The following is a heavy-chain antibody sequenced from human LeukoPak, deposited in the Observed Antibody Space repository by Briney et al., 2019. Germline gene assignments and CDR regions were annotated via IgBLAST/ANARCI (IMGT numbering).Heavy chain of an antibody. D-gene: IGHD1-1*01. CDR1: GYSISSGYY. CDR2: IFQRGYS. J-gene: IGHJ5*02. Sequence: SETLSLTCAVSGYSISSGYYWGWIRQPPGKGLQWIGSIFQRGYSYYNPSLKSRVTISVDTSRNQFSLKLSSVTTADTAVYYCAGDKETTGNGRPNWFDPWGQGTLVTVSS. CDR3: AGDKETTGNGRPNWFDP. V-gene: IGHV4-38-2*01.